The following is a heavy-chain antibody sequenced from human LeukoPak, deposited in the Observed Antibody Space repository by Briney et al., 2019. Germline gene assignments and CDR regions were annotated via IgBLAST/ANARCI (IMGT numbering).Heavy chain of an antibody. D-gene: IGHD3-10*01. CDR2: INHSGST. CDR3: ARVYYGPGSYPYNYYYYGMDV. V-gene: IGHV4-34*01. Sequence: SETLSLTCAVYGGSFSGYYWSWIRQPPGKGLEWIGEINHSGSTNYNPSLKSRVTISVDTSKNQFSLKLSSVTAADTAVYYCARVYYGPGSYPYNYYYYGMDVWGQGTTVTVSS. J-gene: IGHJ6*02. CDR1: GGSFSGYY.